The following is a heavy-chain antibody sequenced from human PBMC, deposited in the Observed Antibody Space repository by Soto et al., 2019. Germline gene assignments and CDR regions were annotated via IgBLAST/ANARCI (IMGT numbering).Heavy chain of an antibody. CDR1: GGTFNRHG. CDR3: ARGLSDGFITYFDFYVMDV. J-gene: IGHJ6*02. Sequence: SVKVSCKASGGTFNRHGISWVRQAPGQGLEWMGGTIPVFGTPKYAQEFQGRVTVSVDKSTSTAYMELSSLRSEDTAVYYCARGLSDGFITYFDFYVMDVWGQGTAVTGSS. V-gene: IGHV1-69*06. D-gene: IGHD3-22*01. CDR2: TIPVFGTP.